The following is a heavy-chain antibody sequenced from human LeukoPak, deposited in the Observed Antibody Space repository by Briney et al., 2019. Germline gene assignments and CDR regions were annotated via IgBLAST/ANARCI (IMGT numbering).Heavy chain of an antibody. D-gene: IGHD6-19*01. Sequence: GESLRLSCAASGFTFSSYAMSWVRQAPGKGLEWVSAISGSGGSTYYADSVKGRFTISRDNSKNTLYLQMNSLRAEDTAVHYCANVAAVGRIDYWGQGTLVTVSS. CDR1: GFTFSSYA. CDR3: ANVAAVGRIDY. CDR2: ISGSGGST. V-gene: IGHV3-23*01. J-gene: IGHJ4*02.